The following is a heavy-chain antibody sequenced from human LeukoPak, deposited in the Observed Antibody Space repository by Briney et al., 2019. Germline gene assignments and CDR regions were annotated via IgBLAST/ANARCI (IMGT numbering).Heavy chain of an antibody. CDR1: GFTFSSYS. CDR3: ARGDSSSWYDWFDP. CDR2: ISSSSSYI. D-gene: IGHD6-13*01. Sequence: GGSLRLSCAASGFTFSSYSMNWLRQAPGKGLEWVSSISSSSSYIYYADSVKGRFTISRDNAKNSLYLQMNSLRAEDTAVYYCARGDSSSWYDWFDPWGQGTLVTVSS. J-gene: IGHJ5*02. V-gene: IGHV3-21*01.